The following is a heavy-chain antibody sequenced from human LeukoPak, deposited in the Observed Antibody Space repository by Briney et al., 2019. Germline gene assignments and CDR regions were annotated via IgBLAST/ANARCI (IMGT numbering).Heavy chain of an antibody. CDR3: TRLTMVRGLIIYFDF. V-gene: IGHV3-73*01. D-gene: IGHD3-10*01. J-gene: IGHJ4*02. CDR2: IRSKANSYET. Sequence: PGGSLRLSCAASGFSFSGSAIHWVRQPSGKGLEWVGRIRSKANSYETAYSASVTGRFTISRDDSKNTAYLQMNSLKTEDTAVYYCTRLTMVRGLIIYFDFWGQGTLVTVPS. CDR1: GFSFSGSA.